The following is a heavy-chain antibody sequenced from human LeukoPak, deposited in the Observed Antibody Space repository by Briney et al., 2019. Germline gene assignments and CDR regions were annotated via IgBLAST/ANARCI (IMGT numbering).Heavy chain of an antibody. J-gene: IGHJ4*02. CDR1: GFTFSSYA. CDR3: AKNYYGSGGNCDY. Sequence: TGGSLRLSCAASGFTFSSYAMSWVRQAPGKGLEWVSAISGSGGSAYYADSVKGRFTISRDNSKNTLYLQMNSLRAEDTAVYYCAKNYYGSGGNCDYWGQGTLVTVSS. V-gene: IGHV3-23*01. CDR2: ISGSGGSA. D-gene: IGHD3-10*01.